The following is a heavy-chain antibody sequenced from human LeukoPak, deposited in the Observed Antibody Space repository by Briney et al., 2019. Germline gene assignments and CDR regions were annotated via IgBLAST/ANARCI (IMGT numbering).Heavy chain of an antibody. Sequence: GGSLRLFCAASGFTFSSYEMNWVRQAPGKGLEWVSYISSSGSTIYYADSVKGRFTISRDNAKNSLYLQMNSLRAEDTAVYYCARDTYYDSSGPDDYWGQGTLVTVSS. CDR2: ISSSGSTI. J-gene: IGHJ4*02. CDR3: ARDTYYDSSGPDDY. V-gene: IGHV3-48*03. CDR1: GFTFSSYE. D-gene: IGHD3-22*01.